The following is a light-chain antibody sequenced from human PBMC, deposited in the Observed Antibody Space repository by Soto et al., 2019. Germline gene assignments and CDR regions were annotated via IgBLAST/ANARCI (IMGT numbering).Light chain of an antibody. J-gene: IGLJ3*02. CDR3: QSYDSSLSAL. V-gene: IGLV1-40*01. CDR1: RSNIGAGYD. Sequence: QSALTQPPSVSGAPGQRVTISCTGSRSNIGAGYDVHWYQQLPGTAPKLLIYGNSNRPSGVPDRFSGSKSGTSASLAITGLQAEDEADYYCQSYDSSLSALFGGGTKLTVL. CDR2: GNS.